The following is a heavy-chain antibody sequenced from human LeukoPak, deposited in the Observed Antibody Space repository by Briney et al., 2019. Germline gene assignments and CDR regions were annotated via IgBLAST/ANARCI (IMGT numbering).Heavy chain of an antibody. CDR3: ARERDILTGYYDY. Sequence: GGSLRLSCAASGFTFSSYSMNWVRLAPGKGLEWVSSISSGSAYIYSADSLKGRFTISRDNAKNSLYLQMNSLRAEDTAVYYCARERDILTGYYDYWGQGTLVTVSS. CDR2: ISSGSAYI. J-gene: IGHJ4*02. D-gene: IGHD3-9*01. V-gene: IGHV3-21*01. CDR1: GFTFSSYS.